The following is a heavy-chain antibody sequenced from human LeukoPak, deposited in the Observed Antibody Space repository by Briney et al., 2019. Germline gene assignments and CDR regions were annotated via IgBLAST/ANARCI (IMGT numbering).Heavy chain of an antibody. CDR2: FDPEDGET. D-gene: IGHD2-21*02. Sequence: ASVKVSCKVSGYTLTELSMHWVRQAPGKGLEWMGGFDPEDGETIYAQKFQGRVTMTKDTSTDTAYMELSSLRSEDTAVYYCATQSLSCGGDCYPYYYYGMDVWGQGTTVTVSS. V-gene: IGHV1-24*01. J-gene: IGHJ6*02. CDR1: GYTLTELS. CDR3: ATQSLSCGGDCYPYYYYGMDV.